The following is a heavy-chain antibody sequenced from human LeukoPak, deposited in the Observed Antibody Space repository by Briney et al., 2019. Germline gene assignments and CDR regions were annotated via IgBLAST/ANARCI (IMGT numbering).Heavy chain of an antibody. Sequence: GGSLRLSCAASGFIFSKAWVSWDRQAPGKGLEWVGHIKTKIDGGTTDYAAPVKGRFIVSRDDSKNTLYLQMNSLNTEDTAVYYCTRGFCSSIRCYEGPSDYWGQGTVVTVSS. CDR1: GFIFSKAW. D-gene: IGHD2-2*01. CDR3: TRGFCSSIRCYEGPSDY. CDR2: IKTKIDGGTT. V-gene: IGHV3-15*01. J-gene: IGHJ4*02.